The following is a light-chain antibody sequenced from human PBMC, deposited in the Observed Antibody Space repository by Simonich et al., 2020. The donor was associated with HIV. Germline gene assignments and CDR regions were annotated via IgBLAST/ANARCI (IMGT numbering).Light chain of an antibody. V-gene: IGKV3-15*01. J-gene: IGKJ2*01. CDR1: QSVSSN. CDR3: QHYNNWPPYT. Sequence: EIVMTQSPATLSVSPGESPTLPCRVMQSVSSNLAWYQQKTGQAPRLLIYGASTRATGIPARFSGSGSGTEFTLTISSMQSEDFAVDYCQHYNNWPPYTFGQGTKLEIK. CDR2: GAS.